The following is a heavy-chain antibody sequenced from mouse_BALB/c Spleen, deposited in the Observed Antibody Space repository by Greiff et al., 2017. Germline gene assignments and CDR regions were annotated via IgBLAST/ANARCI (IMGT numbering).Heavy chain of an antibody. CDR1: GFSLTGYG. Sequence: VQLQESGPGLVAPSQGLSITCTVSGFSLTGYGVNWVRQPPGKGLEWLGMIWGDGSTDYNSALKSRLSISKDNSKSQVFLKMNSLQTDDTARYYCARGNYVDLAWFAYWGQGTLVTVSA. J-gene: IGHJ3*01. D-gene: IGHD2-1*01. CDR3: ARGNYVDLAWFAY. V-gene: IGHV2-6-7*01. CDR2: IWGDGST.